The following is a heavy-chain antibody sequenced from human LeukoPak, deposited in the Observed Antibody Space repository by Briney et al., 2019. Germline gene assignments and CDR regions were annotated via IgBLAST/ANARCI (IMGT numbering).Heavy chain of an antibody. Sequence: RPGGSLRLSCAASGFTFSSYAMPWVRQAPGKGLEWVAVISYDGSNKYYADSVKGRFTISRDNSKNTLYLQMNSLRAEDTAVYYCARLLQLADAFDIWGQGTMVTVSS. CDR2: ISYDGSNK. D-gene: IGHD6-13*01. CDR3: ARLLQLADAFDI. J-gene: IGHJ3*02. V-gene: IGHV3-30-3*01. CDR1: GFTFSSYA.